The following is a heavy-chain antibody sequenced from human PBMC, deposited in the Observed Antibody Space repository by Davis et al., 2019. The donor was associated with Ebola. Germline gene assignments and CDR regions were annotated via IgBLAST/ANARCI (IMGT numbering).Heavy chain of an antibody. CDR2: IRSSDTTI. J-gene: IGHJ6*02. Sequence: GESLKISCAASGFTLSDYYMSWIRQAPGKGLEWVSSIRSSDTTIYYSDPVKGRFTVSRDNAKNSLYLQMNSLRAEETAVYYCARDKRSSWHGGMDVWGQGTTVTVSS. CDR3: ARDKRSSWHGGMDV. CDR1: GFTLSDYY. V-gene: IGHV3-11*01. D-gene: IGHD2-15*01.